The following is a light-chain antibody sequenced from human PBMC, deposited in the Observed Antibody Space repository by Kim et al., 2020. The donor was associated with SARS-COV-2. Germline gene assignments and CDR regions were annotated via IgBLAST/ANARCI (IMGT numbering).Light chain of an antibody. V-gene: IGKV1-5*01. CDR2: DVS. Sequence: IQLTQSPSTLSASIGDRVTMTCRASQTINRWLAWYQQKPGKAPNLLIYDVSTLESGVPSRFSGSGSGTEFTLTISSLQPDDFASYYCQQYNSYSLTFGQGTRLEIK. J-gene: IGKJ1*01. CDR1: QTINRW. CDR3: QQYNSYSLT.